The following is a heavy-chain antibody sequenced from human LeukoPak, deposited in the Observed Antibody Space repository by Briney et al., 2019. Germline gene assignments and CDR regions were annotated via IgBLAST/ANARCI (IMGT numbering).Heavy chain of an antibody. CDR3: ASIAAAGTNWFDP. D-gene: IGHD6-13*01. Sequence: AASVKVSCKASGGTFSSYAISWVRQAPGQGLEWMGGIIPTFGTANYAQKFQGRVTITTDESTSTAYMELSSLRSEDTAVYYCASIAAAGTNWFDPWGQGTLVTVSS. V-gene: IGHV1-69*05. CDR1: GGTFSSYA. J-gene: IGHJ5*02. CDR2: IIPTFGTA.